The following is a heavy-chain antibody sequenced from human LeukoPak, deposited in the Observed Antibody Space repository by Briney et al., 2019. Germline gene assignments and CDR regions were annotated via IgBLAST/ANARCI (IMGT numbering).Heavy chain of an antibody. J-gene: IGHJ4*02. D-gene: IGHD1-26*01. CDR3: ARDLGGSQTY. Sequence: SETLSLTCTVSGYSISSGYYWGWIRQPPGKGLEWIGRVYHSGSTYYNPSLKSRVTISVDTSKNQFSLKLSSVTAADTAVYYCARDLGGSQTYWGQGTLVTVSS. CDR2: VYHSGST. CDR1: GYSISSGYY. V-gene: IGHV4-38-2*02.